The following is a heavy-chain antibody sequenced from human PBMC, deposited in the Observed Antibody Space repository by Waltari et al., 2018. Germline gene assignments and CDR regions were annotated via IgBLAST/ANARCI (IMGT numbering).Heavy chain of an antibody. CDR2: IIPIFGTA. CDR3: ARDMGGLGATHLDAFDI. V-gene: IGHV1-69*05. Sequence: QVQLVQSGAEVKKSGSSVKVSCKASGGTFSSYAISWVRQAPAQGLEWMGGIIPIFGTANYAQKFQGRVTITTDESTSTAYMELSSLRSEDTAVYYCARDMGGLGATHLDAFDIWGQGTMVTVSS. J-gene: IGHJ3*02. D-gene: IGHD1-26*01. CDR1: GGTFSSYA.